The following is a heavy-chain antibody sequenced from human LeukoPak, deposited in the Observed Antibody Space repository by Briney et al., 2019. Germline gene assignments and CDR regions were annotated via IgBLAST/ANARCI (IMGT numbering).Heavy chain of an antibody. D-gene: IGHD2-21*02. Sequence: GASVKVSCKASGYTFTSYGISWVRQAPGQGLEWMGWISAYNGNTNYAQKLQGRVTVTTDTSTSTAYMELRSLRSDDTAVYYCARIPLVVVTPRLDYYYYGMDVWGQGTTDTVSS. V-gene: IGHV1-18*01. CDR1: GYTFTSYG. CDR2: ISAYNGNT. J-gene: IGHJ6*02. CDR3: ARIPLVVVTPRLDYYYYGMDV.